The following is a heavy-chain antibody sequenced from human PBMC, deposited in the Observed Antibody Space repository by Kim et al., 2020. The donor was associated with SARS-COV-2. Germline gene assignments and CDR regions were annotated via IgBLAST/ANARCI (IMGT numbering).Heavy chain of an antibody. CDR1: GGSISSYY. CDR3: ARSPPPSIRFDP. J-gene: IGHJ5*02. Sequence: SETLSLTCTVSGGSISSYYWSWIRQPPGKGLEWIGYIYYSGSTNYNPSLKSRVTISVDTSKNQFSLKLSSVTAADTAVYYCARSPPPSIRFDPWGQGTLVTVSS. V-gene: IGHV4-59*08. CDR2: IYYSGST.